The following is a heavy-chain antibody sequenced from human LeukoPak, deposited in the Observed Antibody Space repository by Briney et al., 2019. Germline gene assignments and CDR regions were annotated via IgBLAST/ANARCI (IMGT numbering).Heavy chain of an antibody. J-gene: IGHJ3*01. CDR1: GFIFSTYS. Sequence: GGSLRLSCEASGFIFSTYSMHWVRQAPGKGLEWISFISSGSSTIYDADSVKGRFTISRDNAKNSLSLQMNSLRAEDTAVYYCARGTYCTNSTCYPLGVFDVWGQGTMVSVSS. V-gene: IGHV3-48*01. CDR2: ISSGSSTI. D-gene: IGHD2-8*01. CDR3: ARGTYCTNSTCYPLGVFDV.